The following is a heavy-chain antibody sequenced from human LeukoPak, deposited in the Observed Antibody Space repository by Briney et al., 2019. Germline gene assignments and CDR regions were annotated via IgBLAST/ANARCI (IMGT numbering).Heavy chain of an antibody. CDR2: ISGSGGST. J-gene: IGHJ4*02. D-gene: IGHD2-15*01. Sequence: GGSLRLSCAASGFTFSSYAMSWVRQAPGKGLEWVSAISGSGGSTYYADSVKGRFTISRDNSRNTLYLQTNSLRAQDTAVYYCAKSGELGCCSGGGCYRPLDWGQGTLVTVSS. CDR3: AKSGELGCCSGGGCYRPLD. CDR1: GFTFSSYA. V-gene: IGHV3-23*01.